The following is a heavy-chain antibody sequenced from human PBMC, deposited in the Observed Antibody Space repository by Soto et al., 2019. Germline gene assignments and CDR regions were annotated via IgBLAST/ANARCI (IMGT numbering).Heavy chain of an antibody. CDR2: ISWNRGSI. D-gene: IGHD2-15*01. J-gene: IGHJ3*02. CDR1: GFTFDDYA. Sequence: EVQLVESGGGLVQPGRSLRLSCAASGFTFDDYAMHWVRQAPGKGLEWVSGISWNRGSIGYGDSVKGRFTISRDNSKNSLYLQMNSLRAEDTALYYCAKQRAATPYAFDICGQGTIVTVSS. CDR3: AKQRAATPYAFDI. V-gene: IGHV3-9*01.